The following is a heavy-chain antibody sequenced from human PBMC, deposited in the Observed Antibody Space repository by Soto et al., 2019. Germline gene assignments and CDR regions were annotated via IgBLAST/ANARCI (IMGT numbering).Heavy chain of an antibody. Sequence: QVQLVQSGAEVKKAGSSVKVSCKVSGGTFGTYAITWVRQAPRQGLEWMGGIIPMFLTTDYPQRFRDRVTITADTSTNTAYMDLTSLGSEDTAIYYCASYRMYLYGSANYKPSRYYFFALDVWGQGTSITVSS. CDR3: ASYRMYLYGSANYKPSRYYFFALDV. CDR2: IIPMFLTT. CDR1: GGTFGTYA. V-gene: IGHV1-69*06. D-gene: IGHD3-10*01. J-gene: IGHJ6*02.